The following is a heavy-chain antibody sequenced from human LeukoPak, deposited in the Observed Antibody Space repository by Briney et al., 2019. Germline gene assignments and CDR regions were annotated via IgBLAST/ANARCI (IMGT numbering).Heavy chain of an antibody. CDR1: GFTFGDYA. Sequence: SLRLSCTASGFTFGDYAMSRVRPAPGKGLEWVGFIRSKAYGGTTEYDASVKGRFTISRDDSKSIAYLHMNSLKTEDTAVYYCSRAGYELDFDYWGQGTLVTAAS. D-gene: IGHD5-12*01. J-gene: IGHJ4*02. CDR3: SRAGYELDFDY. CDR2: IRSKAYGGTT. V-gene: IGHV3-49*04.